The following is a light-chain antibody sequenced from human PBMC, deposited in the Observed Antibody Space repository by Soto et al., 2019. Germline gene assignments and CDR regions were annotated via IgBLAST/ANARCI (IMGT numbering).Light chain of an antibody. Sequence: DIQMTQSPSSLSASVGDRVTITCRASQDVNTWLAWYQQKPGRAPNLLIFAASSVQSGVPSRFSGNGSGTHVTLSISSLQPEDFATYYCQQAHIFPLTFGGGTKVEIK. CDR1: QDVNTW. CDR2: AAS. CDR3: QQAHIFPLT. J-gene: IGKJ4*01. V-gene: IGKV1-12*01.